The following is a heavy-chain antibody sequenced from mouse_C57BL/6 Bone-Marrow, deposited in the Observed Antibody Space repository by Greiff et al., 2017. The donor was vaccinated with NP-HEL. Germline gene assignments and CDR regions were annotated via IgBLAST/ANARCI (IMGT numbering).Heavy chain of an antibody. D-gene: IGHD2-5*01. Sequence: QVHVKQSGPGLVAPSQSLSITCTVSGFSLTSYGVDWVRQPPGKGLEWLGVIWGGGSTNYNSALMSRLSISKDNSKSQVFLKMNSLQTDDTAMYYCAKRRYYSNYDWYFDVWGTGTTVTVAS. CDR1: GFSLTSYG. V-gene: IGHV2-9*01. CDR3: AKRRYYSNYDWYFDV. J-gene: IGHJ1*03. CDR2: IWGGGST.